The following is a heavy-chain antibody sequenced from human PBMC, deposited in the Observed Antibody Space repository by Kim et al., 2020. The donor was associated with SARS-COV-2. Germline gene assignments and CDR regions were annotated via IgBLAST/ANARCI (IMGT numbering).Heavy chain of an antibody. V-gene: IGHV3-74*01. Sequence: KGRFTISRDNAKNTLYLQMNSLRAEDTAVYYCAREDIYCSSTSCFDYFDYWGQGTLVTVSS. D-gene: IGHD2-2*01. J-gene: IGHJ4*02. CDR3: AREDIYCSSTSCFDYFDY.